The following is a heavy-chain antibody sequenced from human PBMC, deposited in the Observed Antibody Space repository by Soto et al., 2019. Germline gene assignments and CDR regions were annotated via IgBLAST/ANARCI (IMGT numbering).Heavy chain of an antibody. D-gene: IGHD6-19*01. Sequence: EVKLLESGGGLVRPGGSLRLSCAASGFTFSDYDMSWVRQAPGKGLEWVSVFRGAGGSAYYADSVQGRITISRDNPENTLYLQMNSLRAEDTAKYYCVRECIGWYSRCSFDFWGRGTRVIVSS. CDR3: VRECIGWYSRCSFDF. CDR1: GFTFSDYD. J-gene: IGHJ3*01. CDR2: FRGAGGSA. V-gene: IGHV3-23*01.